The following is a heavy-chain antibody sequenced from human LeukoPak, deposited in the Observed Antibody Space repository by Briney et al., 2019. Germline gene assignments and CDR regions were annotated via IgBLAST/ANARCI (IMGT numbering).Heavy chain of an antibody. CDR2: IRSKANSYAT. D-gene: IGHD1-26*01. J-gene: IGHJ4*02. Sequence: GGSLRLSCAASGFIFSGSAMHWVRQASGKGLEWVGRIRSKANSYATAYAASVKGRFTISRDDSKNTAYLQMNSLKTEDTAVYYCTRGTGIVGATVEYWGQGTLVTVSS. CDR3: TRGTGIVGATVEY. CDR1: GFIFSGSA. V-gene: IGHV3-73*01.